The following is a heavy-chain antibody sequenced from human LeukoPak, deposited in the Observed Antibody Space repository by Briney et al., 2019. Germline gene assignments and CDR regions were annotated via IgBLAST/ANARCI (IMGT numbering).Heavy chain of an antibody. CDR3: ARDKVTMGLDY. V-gene: IGHV4-31*03. J-gene: IGHJ4*02. D-gene: IGHD4/OR15-4a*01. CDR2: IYYSGST. Sequence: PSETLSLTCTVSGGSISSGGYYWSWIRQHPGKGLEWIGYIYYSGSTYYNPSLKSRVTISVDTSKNQFFLKLSSVTAADTAVYYCARDKVTMGLDYWGQGTLVTVSS. CDR1: GGSISSGGYY.